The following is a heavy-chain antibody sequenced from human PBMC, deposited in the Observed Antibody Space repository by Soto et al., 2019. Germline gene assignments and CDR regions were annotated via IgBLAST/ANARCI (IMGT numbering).Heavy chain of an antibody. J-gene: IGHJ4*01. Sequence: GGSLRLSCAASGFTFSNAWINWVRQAPGKGLEWVGRIKSKTDGGTTDFAATVKGRFAISRDDSKNMVYLQMNSLKTEDTAVFYFPTDPYIPIVTVRLDYGGNGTLFT. CDR2: IKSKTDGGTT. V-gene: IGHV3-15*07. CDR3: PTDPYIPIVTVRLDY. CDR1: GFTFSNAW. D-gene: IGHD3-16*01.